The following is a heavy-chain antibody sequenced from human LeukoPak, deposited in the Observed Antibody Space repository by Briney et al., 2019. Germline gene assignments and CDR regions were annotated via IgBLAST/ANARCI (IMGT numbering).Heavy chain of an antibody. J-gene: IGHJ4*02. V-gene: IGHV1-2*02. CDR1: GYTFTGYY. CDR3: ARVPKATPGHFDC. Sequence: GASVKVSCKASGYTFTGYYMHWVRQAPGQGLEWMGWINPNSGGTNYAQKFKGRVTMTRDTSISTAYMELSRLRSDDTAVYYCARVPKATPGHFDCWGQGTLVTVSS. CDR2: INPNSGGT.